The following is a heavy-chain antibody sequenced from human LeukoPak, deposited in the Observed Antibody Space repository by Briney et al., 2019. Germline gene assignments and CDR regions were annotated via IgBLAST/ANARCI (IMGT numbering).Heavy chain of an antibody. CDR3: ARDEWHSGYDSGDNWFDP. D-gene: IGHD5-12*01. V-gene: IGHV4-59*01. CDR1: GGSISSYY. J-gene: IGHJ5*02. Sequence: PSETLSLTCTVSGGSISSYYWSWIRQPPGKRLEWIGYIYYSGSTNYNPSLKSRVTISVDTSKNQFSLKLSSVTAADTAVYYCARDEWHSGYDSGDNWFDPWGQGTLVTVSS. CDR2: IYYSGST.